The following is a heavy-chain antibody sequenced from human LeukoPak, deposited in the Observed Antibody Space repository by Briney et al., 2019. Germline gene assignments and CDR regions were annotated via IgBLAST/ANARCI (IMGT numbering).Heavy chain of an antibody. V-gene: IGHV3-23*01. CDR2: ISGSGGST. CDR1: GFTFSSYA. J-gene: IGHJ4*02. CDR3: AKELQARSQYYYFDY. Sequence: PGGSLRLSCAASGFTFSSYAMSWVRQAPGKGLEWVSAISGSGGSTYYADSVKGRFTISRDNSKNTLYLQMNSLGAEGTAVYYCAKELQARSQYYYFDYWGQGTLVTVSS. D-gene: IGHD2/OR15-2a*01.